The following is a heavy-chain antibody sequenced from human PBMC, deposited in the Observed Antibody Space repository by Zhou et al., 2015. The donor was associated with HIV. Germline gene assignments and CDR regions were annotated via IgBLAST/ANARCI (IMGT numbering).Heavy chain of an antibody. V-gene: IGHV1-69*06. CDR2: IIPMFGTA. D-gene: IGHD6-13*01. CDR1: GGTFSGSD. Sequence: QVQLVQSGTEVKKPGSSVKVSCKASGGTFSGSDICWVRQAPGQGLEWVGGIIPMFGTANYAQKFQGRVTITADKSTSTAYMELSSLRSEDTAVYYCARDPLGIAAAASWGQGTLVTVSS. J-gene: IGHJ5*02. CDR3: ARDPLGIAAAAS.